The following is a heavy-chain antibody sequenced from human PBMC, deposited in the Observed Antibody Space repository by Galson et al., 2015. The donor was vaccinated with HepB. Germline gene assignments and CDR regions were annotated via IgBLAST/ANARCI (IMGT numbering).Heavy chain of an antibody. D-gene: IGHD2-21*01. CDR2: IYPGDSDI. V-gene: IGHV5-51*01. CDR3: ARQEGSGYSGNDY. CDR1: GYSFTNYW. J-gene: IGHJ4*02. Sequence: SGAEVKKPGESLKISCKGSGYSFTNYWIGWGRQMPGKGLEWMGIIYPGDSDIRYSPSFQGQVTISADKSISPAYLQWSSLRASDTAMYYCARQEGSGYSGNDYWGQGTLVTVSS.